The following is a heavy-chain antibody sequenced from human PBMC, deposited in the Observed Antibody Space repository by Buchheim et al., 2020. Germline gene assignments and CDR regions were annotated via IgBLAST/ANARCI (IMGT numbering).Heavy chain of an antibody. V-gene: IGHV3-30*03. D-gene: IGHD2-2*01. CDR3: AMGSPYQLLIGGDY. Sequence: QVQLVESGGGVVQPGRSLRLSCAASGFTFSSYGMHWVRQAPGKGLEWVAVISYDGSNKYYADSVKGRFTISRDNSKNKLYLQMNSLRAEDTAVYYCAMGSPYQLLIGGDYWGQGTL. CDR1: GFTFSSYG. CDR2: ISYDGSNK. J-gene: IGHJ4*02.